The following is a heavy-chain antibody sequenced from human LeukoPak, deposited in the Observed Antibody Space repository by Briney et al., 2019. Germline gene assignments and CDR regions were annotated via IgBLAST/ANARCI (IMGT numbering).Heavy chain of an antibody. CDR2: ITESGGST. V-gene: IGHV3-23*01. Sequence: GGSLRLSCTTSGFTFSSRDMSWARQAPGKGLECVAGITESGGSTYHAHSVKGRLILSRENSNNTLYLHMNSLRAEDTDVYYCAKSFLTYCGGGRCYPWYYFDNWGQGALVTVSS. CDR1: GFTFSSRD. D-gene: IGHD2-15*01. J-gene: IGHJ4*02. CDR3: AKSFLTYCGGGRCYPWYYFDN.